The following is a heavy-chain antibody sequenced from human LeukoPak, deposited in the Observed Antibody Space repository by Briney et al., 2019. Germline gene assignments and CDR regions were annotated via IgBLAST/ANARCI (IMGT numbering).Heavy chain of an antibody. D-gene: IGHD1-26*01. CDR3: ARLGAKDY. CDR2: IYYSGST. V-gene: IGHV4-59*01. CDR1: GGSISSYY. J-gene: IGHJ4*02. Sequence: SETLSLTCTVSGGSISSYYWSWIRQPPGKGLEWIGYIYYSGSTNYNPSLKSRVTISVDTSKNQFSLKLSSVTAADTAVYYCARLGAKDYWGQGTLVTVFS.